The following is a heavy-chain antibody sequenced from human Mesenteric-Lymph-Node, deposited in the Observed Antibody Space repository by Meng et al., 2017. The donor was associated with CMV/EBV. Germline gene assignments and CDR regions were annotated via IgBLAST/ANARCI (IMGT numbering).Heavy chain of an antibody. V-gene: IGHV3-15*01. D-gene: IGHD1-26*01. J-gene: IGHJ4*02. CDR3: NTNHSGSYDY. Sequence: GESLKISCAASGVTFSNAWMSWVRQAPGKGLEWVGRIKSDGGTTDYAAPVKGRFSISRDDSKNTVNLQMDSLKTEDTAVYYCNTNHSGSYDYWGQGTLVTVSS. CDR2: IKSDGGTT. CDR1: GVTFSNAW.